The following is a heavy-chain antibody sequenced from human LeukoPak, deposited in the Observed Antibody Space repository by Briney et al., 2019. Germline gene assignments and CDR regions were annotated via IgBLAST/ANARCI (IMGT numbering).Heavy chain of an antibody. J-gene: IGHJ3*02. V-gene: IGHV3-23*01. CDR2: ISGSGGST. CDR1: GFTFSSYA. D-gene: IGHD3-22*01. Sequence: GGSLRLSCAASGFTFSSYAMSWVRQAPGKGLEWVSAISGSGGSTYYADSVKGRFTISRDNSKNTLYLQMNSLRAEDTAVYYCAKDRSYYDSSGYGRPDAFDIWGQGTMVTVSS. CDR3: AKDRSYYDSSGYGRPDAFDI.